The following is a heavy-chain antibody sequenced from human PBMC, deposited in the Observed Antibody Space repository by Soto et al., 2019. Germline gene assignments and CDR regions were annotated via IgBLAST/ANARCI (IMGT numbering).Heavy chain of an antibody. CDR3: ARGGGYCTPTSCAIDS. CDR1: GFTFSNYA. J-gene: IGHJ4*02. Sequence: EVQLLESGGGLVQPGGSLRLSCVASGFTFSNYAMSWVRQTPGKGLEWVSAISGSADSTYSADSAKGRFTVSRDNSKNTLYLEMDSLRPDDTAIYYCARGGGYCTPTSCAIDSWGRGTPVTVSS. D-gene: IGHD2-8*01. CDR2: ISGSADST. V-gene: IGHV3-23*01.